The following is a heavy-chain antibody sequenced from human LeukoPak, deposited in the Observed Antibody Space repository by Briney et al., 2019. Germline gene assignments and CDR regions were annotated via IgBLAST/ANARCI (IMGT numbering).Heavy chain of an antibody. D-gene: IGHD5-12*01. V-gene: IGHV1-2*02. Sequence: ASVKVSCKASGYSLTGYYMHWVRQAPGQGPEWMGWINPNTGGTRYAQKFQGRVTMTRDTSTSTAYMELSRLRSDDTAVYYCAKEGLAFDYWGQGTLV. CDR3: AKEGLAFDY. CDR2: INPNTGGT. CDR1: GYSLTGYY. J-gene: IGHJ4*02.